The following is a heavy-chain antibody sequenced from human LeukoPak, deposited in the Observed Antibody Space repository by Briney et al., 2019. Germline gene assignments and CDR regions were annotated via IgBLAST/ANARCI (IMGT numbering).Heavy chain of an antibody. Sequence: SETLSLTCTVSGGSISSYYWSWIRQPPGKGLEWIGYIYYSGSTNYNPSLKSRVTISVDTSKNQFSLKLSSVTAADTAVYYCARERDTSFDYWGQGTLATVSS. CDR1: GGSISSYY. CDR2: IYYSGST. J-gene: IGHJ4*02. D-gene: IGHD3-16*02. CDR3: ARERDTSFDY. V-gene: IGHV4-59*01.